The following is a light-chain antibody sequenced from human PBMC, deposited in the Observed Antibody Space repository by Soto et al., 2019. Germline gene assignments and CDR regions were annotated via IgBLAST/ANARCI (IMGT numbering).Light chain of an antibody. Sequence: QSVLTQPPSASGTPGQRVTISCSGSSSNIGSNTVNWYQQLPGSAPKLLMYSTNQRPSGVPDRFSGSNSGTSASLAFIGFQSEDEADYYCAAWDGSLNVVLFGGGTKVTVL. CDR1: SSNIGSNT. CDR3: AAWDGSLNVVL. V-gene: IGLV1-44*01. J-gene: IGLJ2*01. CDR2: STN.